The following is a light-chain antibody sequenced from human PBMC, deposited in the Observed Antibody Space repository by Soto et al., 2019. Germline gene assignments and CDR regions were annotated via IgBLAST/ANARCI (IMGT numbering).Light chain of an antibody. CDR2: DVN. CDR3: CSYAGSYTYV. Sequence: QSVLTQPRSVSGSPGQSVTISCTGTSSDFGGYNYVSWYQQHPGKAPKLMIYDVNKRPSGVPDRFSGSKSGNTASLTISGLQAEDEADYYCCSYAGSYTYVFGTGTKLTVL. J-gene: IGLJ1*01. V-gene: IGLV2-11*01. CDR1: SSDFGGYNY.